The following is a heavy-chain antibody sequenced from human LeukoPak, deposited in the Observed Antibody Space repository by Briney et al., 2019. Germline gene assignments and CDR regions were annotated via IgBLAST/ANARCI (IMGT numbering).Heavy chain of an antibody. CDR1: GYTFTGYY. CDR2: INPNSGGT. V-gene: IGHV1-2*02. J-gene: IGHJ4*02. Sequence: ASVKVSCKASGYTFTGYYMHWVRQAPGQGLEWMGWINPNSGGTNYAQKFQGRVTMTRDTSISTAYMEPSRLRSDDTAVYYCARDSSLRAAAGGYWGQGTLVTVSS. D-gene: IGHD6-13*01. CDR3: ARDSSLRAAAGGY.